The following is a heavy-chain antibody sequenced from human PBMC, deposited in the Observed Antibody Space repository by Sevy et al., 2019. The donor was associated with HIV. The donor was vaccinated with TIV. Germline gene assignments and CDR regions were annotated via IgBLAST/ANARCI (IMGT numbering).Heavy chain of an antibody. V-gene: IGHV3-48*03. Sequence: GGSLRLSCAASGFTFSSYEMNWVRQAPGKGLEWVSYISSSGSTIYYADSVKGRFTISRDNAKNSRYLQMNSLRAEDTAVNYCAREGGGGGSGSYYISWNTDDAFDIWGQGTMVTVSS. CDR3: AREGGGGGSGSYYISWNTDDAFDI. CDR2: ISSSGSTI. J-gene: IGHJ3*02. D-gene: IGHD3-10*01. CDR1: GFTFSSYE.